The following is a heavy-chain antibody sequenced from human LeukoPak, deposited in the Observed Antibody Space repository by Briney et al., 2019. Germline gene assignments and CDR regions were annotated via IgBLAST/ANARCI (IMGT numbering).Heavy chain of an antibody. CDR1: GFSLRSRGVG. Sequence: KESGPTLLKPTQTLTLTCTFSGFSLRSRGVGVGWIRQPPGKALEWLTLIYWDDDKRYSPSLKSRLTITKDTSKNQVVLTMTNMDPVDTATYYCAHRSAYGGNLDYWGQGTLVTVSS. V-gene: IGHV2-5*02. J-gene: IGHJ4*02. D-gene: IGHD4-23*01. CDR3: AHRSAYGGNLDY. CDR2: IYWDDDK.